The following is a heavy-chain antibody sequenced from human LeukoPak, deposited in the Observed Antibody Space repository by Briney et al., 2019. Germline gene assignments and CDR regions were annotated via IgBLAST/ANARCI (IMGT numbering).Heavy chain of an antibody. J-gene: IGHJ4*02. CDR2: ISAYNGNT. D-gene: IGHD3-10*01. CDR3: AIPTRDYYGSGSYYDY. Sequence: GASVKVSCKASGYTFTSYGISWVRQAPGQGLEWMGWISAYNGNTNYAQKLQGRVTMTTDTSTSTAYMELRSLRSDDTAVYYCAIPTRDYYGSGSYYDYWSQGTLVTVSS. CDR1: GYTFTSYG. V-gene: IGHV1-18*01.